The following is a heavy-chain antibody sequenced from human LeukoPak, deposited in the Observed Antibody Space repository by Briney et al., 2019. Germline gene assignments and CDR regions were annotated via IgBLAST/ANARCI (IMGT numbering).Heavy chain of an antibody. D-gene: IGHD6-19*01. J-gene: IGHJ4*02. CDR2: IIHIFGTA. Sequence: SSVNVSCKASGGTFSSYAISWVRQPPGQGLEWMGGIIHIFGTANYAQKFQGRVTITADESTSTAYMELSSLRSEDTAVYYCARDEGWGFDYWGQGTLVTVSS. CDR1: GGTFSSYA. CDR3: ARDEGWGFDY. V-gene: IGHV1-69*13.